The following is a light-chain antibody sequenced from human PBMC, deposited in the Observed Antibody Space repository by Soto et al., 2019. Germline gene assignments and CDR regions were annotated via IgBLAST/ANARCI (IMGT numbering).Light chain of an antibody. J-gene: IGKJ2*01. V-gene: IGKV3-11*01. Sequence: EIVLTQSPATLSLSPGERATLSCRASQSVSSYLAWYQQKPGQAPRLLIYGASNRATDIPARFSGSGSGTDFPLIISSLELEEFAVYYCQHRGKWPRTFGQGTKLEI. CDR1: QSVSSY. CDR2: GAS. CDR3: QHRGKWPRT.